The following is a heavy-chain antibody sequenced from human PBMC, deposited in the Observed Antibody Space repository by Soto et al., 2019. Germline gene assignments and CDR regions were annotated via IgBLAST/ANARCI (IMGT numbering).Heavy chain of an antibody. J-gene: IGHJ4*02. V-gene: IGHV3-30*04. CDR1: GLTFTTYA. Sequence: QVQLVESGGGVVQPGRSLRLSCAASGLTFTTYAIHWVRQAPGKGLEWVAVIANDGRGKYYADSVKGRFTITRDNSKNTLYLQMNSLSSDDTAVYYCARDQCFGGGRSCYYFDFWGQGTLVTVSS. D-gene: IGHD2-15*01. CDR2: IANDGRGK. CDR3: ARDQCFGGGRSCYYFDF.